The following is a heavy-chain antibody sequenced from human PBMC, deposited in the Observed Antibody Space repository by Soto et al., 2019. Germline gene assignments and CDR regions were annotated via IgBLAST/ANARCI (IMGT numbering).Heavy chain of an antibody. CDR2: IYYSGST. CDR3: ARENYDFLSGYLAYYFVY. V-gene: IGHV4-39*02. J-gene: IGHJ4*02. CDR1: GGSISSSSYY. Sequence: PSETLSLTCTVSGGSISSSSYYWGWIRQPPGKGLEWIGSIYYSGSTYYNPSLKSRVTIAVDTSKNQFSLKLSSVTAADTAVYYCARENYDFLSGYLAYYFVYWCPGTLVTVS. D-gene: IGHD3-3*01.